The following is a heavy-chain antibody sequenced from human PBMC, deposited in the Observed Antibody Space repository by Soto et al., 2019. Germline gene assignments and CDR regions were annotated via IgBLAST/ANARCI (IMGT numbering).Heavy chain of an antibody. V-gene: IGHV4-61*01. D-gene: IGHD6-19*01. CDR2: IYYSGST. CDR1: GGSVSSGSYY. J-gene: IGHJ6*02. CDR3: ARGIEGWYQGRYYYGMDV. Sequence: QVQLQESGPGLVKPSKTLSLTCTVSGGSVSSGSYYWSWIRQPPGKGLEWIGHIYYSGSTNYNPSLKSRVTISVDTSKNQLSLKLSSVTAADTAVYSCARGIEGWYQGRYYYGMDVWGQGTTVTVSS.